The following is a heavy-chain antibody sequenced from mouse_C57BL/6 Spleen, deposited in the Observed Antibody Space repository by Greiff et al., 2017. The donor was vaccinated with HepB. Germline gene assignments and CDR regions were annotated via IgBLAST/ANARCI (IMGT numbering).Heavy chain of an antibody. CDR2: IDPSDSYT. CDR3: AAYYSNYDWYFDV. Sequence: QVQLQQPGAELVMPGASVKLSCKASGYTFTSYWMHWVKQRPGQGLEWIGEIDPSDSYTNYNQKFKGKSTLTVDKSSSTDYMQLSSLTSEDSAVYDCAAYYSNYDWYFDVWGTGTTVTVSS. V-gene: IGHV1-69*01. D-gene: IGHD2-5*01. J-gene: IGHJ1*03. CDR1: GYTFTSYW.